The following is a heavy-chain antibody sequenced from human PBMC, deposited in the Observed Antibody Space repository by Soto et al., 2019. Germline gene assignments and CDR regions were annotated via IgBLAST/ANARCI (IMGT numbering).Heavy chain of an antibody. CDR3: AKGWGDG. J-gene: IGHJ4*02. Sequence: EVQVLESGGGLVQPGGSLRLSCAASGFTFTSHVMSWVRQAPGKGLEWVSSIGGSGGSTYYADSVKVRFTVSRDNSKSTQYLQMNSLRVEDTAVDYCAKGWGDGWGQGTLVTVSS. D-gene: IGHD3-16*01. CDR2: IGGSGGST. V-gene: IGHV3-23*01. CDR1: GFTFTSHV.